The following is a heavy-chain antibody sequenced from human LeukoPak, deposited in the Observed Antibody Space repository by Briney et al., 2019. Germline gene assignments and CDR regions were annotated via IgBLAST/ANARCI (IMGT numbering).Heavy chain of an antibody. CDR2: IKEDGTRT. D-gene: IGHD1-26*01. CDR1: GFTFTHFW. CDR3: VRAGWELDY. J-gene: IGHJ4*02. Sequence: GGSLRLSCGASGFTFTHFWMTWVRQAPGKGLEWVANIKEDGTRTYYVDAVKGRFTISRDDAKSSVYLQMNSLISEDTAVYYCVRAGWELDYWGQGALVTVAS. V-gene: IGHV3-7*01.